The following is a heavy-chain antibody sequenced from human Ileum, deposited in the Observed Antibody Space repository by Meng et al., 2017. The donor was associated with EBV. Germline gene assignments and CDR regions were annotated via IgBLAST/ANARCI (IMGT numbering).Heavy chain of an antibody. CDR1: GDSTSNEHW. V-gene: IGHV4-4*02. Sequence: VGQRGSGPGVSGPSVTLSFTSSVSGDSTSNEHWGSWVRQSPGKGLGWIGEIHHTRGPNYNPSLKSRVIISVDKSNTHFSLRLSAVTAADTAVYYCASNGAFSLDHWGQGTLVTVSS. J-gene: IGHJ4*02. CDR3: ASNGAFSLDH. D-gene: IGHD2-8*01. CDR2: IHHTRGP.